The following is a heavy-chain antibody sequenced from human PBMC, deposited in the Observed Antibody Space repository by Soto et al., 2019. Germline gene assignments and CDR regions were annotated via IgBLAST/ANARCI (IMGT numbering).Heavy chain of an antibody. CDR1: GFAVSSNF. CDR2: IYSGGST. J-gene: IGHJ5*02. Sequence: GGSLRLSCAASGFAVSSNFMSWVRQAPGKGLEWVSVIYSGGSTYYADSVKGRFTISRDNSENTLYLQMNSLRAEDTAIYYCGRATTIGLMRSWGQGSLVIGSS. V-gene: IGHV3-66*01. D-gene: IGHD3-22*01. CDR3: GRATTIGLMRS.